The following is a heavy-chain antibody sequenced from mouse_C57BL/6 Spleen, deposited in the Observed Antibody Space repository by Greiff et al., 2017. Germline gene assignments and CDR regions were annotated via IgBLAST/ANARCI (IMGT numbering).Heavy chain of an antibody. CDR1: GFSFNTYA. V-gene: IGHV10-1*01. CDR3: VGDGYYSRFAY. D-gene: IGHD2-3*01. CDR2: IRSKSNNYAT. Sequence: EVQLVESGGGLVQPKGSLKLSCAASGFSFNTYAMNWVRQAPGKGLEWVARIRSKSNNYATYYADSVKDRFTISRDDSESMLYLQMNNLKTEDTAMYYCVGDGYYSRFAYWGQGTLVTVSA. J-gene: IGHJ3*01.